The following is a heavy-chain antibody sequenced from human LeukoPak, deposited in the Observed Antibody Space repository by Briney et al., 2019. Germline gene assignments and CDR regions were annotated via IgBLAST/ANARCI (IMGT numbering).Heavy chain of an antibody. Sequence: KPGGSLRLSCAASGFTFSDYYMSWIRHAPGKGLECVAYISSSGSTIYYSDSVRGRFTISRDNAENSLYLQMNSLRAEDTAVYYCARQMSDFWTINAFDIWGQGRMVTVSS. V-gene: IGHV3-11*04. CDR2: ISSSGSTI. CDR3: ARQMSDFWTINAFDI. J-gene: IGHJ3*02. CDR1: GFTFSDYY. D-gene: IGHD3/OR15-3a*01.